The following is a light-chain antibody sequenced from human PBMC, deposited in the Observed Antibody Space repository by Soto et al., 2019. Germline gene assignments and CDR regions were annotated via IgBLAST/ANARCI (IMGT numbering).Light chain of an antibody. CDR3: QQYNSFQT. Sequence: DIQMTQSPSTLSASVGDRVTITCRASQSISSWLAWYQQKTGRAPKLLIYKASSLESGVPSRFSGSGSGTEFTLTISSLQPDDFATYYCQQYNSFQTFGQGTKVEIK. CDR2: KAS. CDR1: QSISSW. J-gene: IGKJ1*01. V-gene: IGKV1-5*03.